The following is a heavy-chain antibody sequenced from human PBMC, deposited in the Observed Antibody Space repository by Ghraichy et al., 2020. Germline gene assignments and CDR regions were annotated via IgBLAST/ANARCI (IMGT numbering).Heavy chain of an antibody. Sequence: SQTLSLTCAISGDSVSSNSAALNWIRQSPSRGLEWLGRTYYRSKWYSDYAVSVKSRIIINPDTSKNQFSLQLNSVTPEDTAVYYCALGSSRGWFFDNWGQGTLVTVSS. J-gene: IGHJ4*02. CDR1: GDSVSSNSAA. CDR2: TYYRSKWYS. D-gene: IGHD6-19*01. V-gene: IGHV6-1*01. CDR3: ALGSSRGWFFDN.